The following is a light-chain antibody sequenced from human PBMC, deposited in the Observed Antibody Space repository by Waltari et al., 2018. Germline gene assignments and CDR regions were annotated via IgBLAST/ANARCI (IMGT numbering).Light chain of an antibody. CDR1: QNINNF. J-gene: IGKJ5*01. CDR3: QQNHSPPHT. Sequence: IQMSQSPPSLSASAGDRVNITCRASQNINNFLNWYQQNAGKPPIHLLYRASSLQSGVPSRFSAGGSGTDFTLTISSLQPEDFATYYCQQNHSPPHTFGPGTRLNIK. V-gene: IGKV1-39*01. CDR2: RAS.